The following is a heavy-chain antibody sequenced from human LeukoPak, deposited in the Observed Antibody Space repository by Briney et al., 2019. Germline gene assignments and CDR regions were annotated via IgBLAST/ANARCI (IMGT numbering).Heavy chain of an antibody. Sequence: PSETLSLTCTVSGGSISSYYWSWIRQPPGKGLEWIGYIYYSGSTNYNPSLKSRVTISVDTSKNQFSLKMSSVTAADTAIYYCARISGYLAYWGQATLVTVSS. CDR3: ARISGYLAY. CDR2: IYYSGST. CDR1: GGSISSYY. J-gene: IGHJ4*02. D-gene: IGHD3-22*01. V-gene: IGHV4-59*01.